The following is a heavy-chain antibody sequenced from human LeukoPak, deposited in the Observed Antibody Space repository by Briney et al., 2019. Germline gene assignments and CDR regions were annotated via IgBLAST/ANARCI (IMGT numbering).Heavy chain of an antibody. Sequence: GGSLRLSCAASGFTFSSYAMSWVRQAPGKGLEWVSAISGSGGSTYYADSVKGRFTISRDDSKNTLYLQMNSLRAEDTAVYYCAKDYDFWSGYYIPLDYWGQGTLVTVSS. CDR1: GFTFSSYA. D-gene: IGHD3-3*01. V-gene: IGHV3-23*01. CDR3: AKDYDFWSGYYIPLDY. CDR2: ISGSGGST. J-gene: IGHJ4*02.